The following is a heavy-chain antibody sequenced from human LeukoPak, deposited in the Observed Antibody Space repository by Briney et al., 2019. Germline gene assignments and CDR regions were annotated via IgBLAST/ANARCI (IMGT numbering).Heavy chain of an antibody. CDR1: GGSISSGGYY. V-gene: IGHV4-31*03. J-gene: IGHJ4*02. CDR2: IYYSGST. Sequence: SQTLSPTCTVSGGSISSGGYYWSWIRQHPGKGLEWIGYIYYSGSTYYNPSLKSRVTISVDTSKSQFSLKLSSVTAADTAVYYCARGRYYNVFFDYWGQGTLVTVSS. CDR3: ARGRYYNVFFDY. D-gene: IGHD3-10*01.